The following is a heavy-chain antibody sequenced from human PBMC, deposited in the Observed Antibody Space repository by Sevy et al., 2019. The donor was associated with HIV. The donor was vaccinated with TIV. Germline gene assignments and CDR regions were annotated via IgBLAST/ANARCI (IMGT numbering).Heavy chain of an antibody. D-gene: IGHD3-10*01. CDR2: INQDGSEK. V-gene: IGHV3-7*01. J-gene: IGHJ4*02. CDR1: GFTFSKYW. Sequence: GSLRLSCAASGFTFSKYWMSWVRQAPGKGLEWVANINQDGSEKYYVDYVKGRFTISRDNGKNSLYLQMNSLRAEDTAVYYCARETGSSHFDYWGQGTLVTVSS. CDR3: ARETGSSHFDY.